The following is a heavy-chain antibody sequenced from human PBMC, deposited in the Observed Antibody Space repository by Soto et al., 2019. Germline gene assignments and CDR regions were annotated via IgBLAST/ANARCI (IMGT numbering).Heavy chain of an antibody. CDR3: ARDQLYYNDISGRPLNAFDV. J-gene: IGHJ3*01. D-gene: IGHD3-22*01. CDR2: IGSSSSYT. CDR1: GFTFSDYY. Sequence: GGSLRLSCAASGFTFSDYYMSWIRQAPGKGLEWVSYIGSSSSYTNYADSVKGRFTISRDNAKNSLYLQMNSLRAEDTAVYYCARDQLYYNDISGRPLNAFDVWGQGTMVTVSS. V-gene: IGHV3-11*06.